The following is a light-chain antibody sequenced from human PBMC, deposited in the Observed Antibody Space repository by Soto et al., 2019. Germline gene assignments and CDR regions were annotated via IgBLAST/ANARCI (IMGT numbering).Light chain of an antibody. CDR1: QSVSSN. CDR3: QQYCCSLLS. V-gene: IGKV3-15*01. J-gene: IGKJ4*01. CDR2: DAS. Sequence: DIVMTQSPATLSVSPGERATLSCRASQSVSSNLAWYQQKPGQAPRLLIYDASTRATGIPARFSGSGSGTDFTLTISSLQSEDFAVYYCQQYCCSLLSFGGGTKVEIK.